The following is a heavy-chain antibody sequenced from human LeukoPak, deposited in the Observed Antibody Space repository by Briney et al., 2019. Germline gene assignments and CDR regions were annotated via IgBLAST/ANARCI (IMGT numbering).Heavy chain of an antibody. D-gene: IGHD2-15*01. V-gene: IGHV3-30*03. CDR3: AVRPGYCSGGSCYYCGIDC. J-gene: IGHJ6*02. Sequence: GGSLRLSCAASGFTFSSYGMHWVRQAPGKGLEWVAVISYDGSNKYYADSVKGRFTISGDNSKNTLYLQIKSLRAEHAAVYYCAVRPGYCSGGSCYYCGIDCLVQGTTVTVSS. CDR1: GFTFSSYG. CDR2: ISYDGSNK.